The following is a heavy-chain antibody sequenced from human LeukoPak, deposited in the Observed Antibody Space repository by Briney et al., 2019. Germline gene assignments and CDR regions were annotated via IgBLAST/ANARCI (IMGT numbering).Heavy chain of an antibody. CDR3: AKDIRRRRPNPSESDSSSWYGDY. J-gene: IGHJ4*02. V-gene: IGHV3-9*01. CDR1: GFTFDDYA. Sequence: PGGSLRLSCAASGFTFDDYAMHWVRQAPGKGLEWVSGISWNSGSIDYADSVKGRFTISRDNAKNSLYLQMNSLRAEDTAFYYCAKDIRRRRPNPSESDSSSWYGDYWGQGTLVTVSS. CDR2: ISWNSGSI. D-gene: IGHD6-13*01.